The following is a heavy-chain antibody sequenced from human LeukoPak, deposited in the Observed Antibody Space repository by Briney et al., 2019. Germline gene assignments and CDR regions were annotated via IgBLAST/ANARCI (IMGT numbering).Heavy chain of an antibody. CDR3: ARDIRSLMDV. D-gene: IGHD1-14*01. CDR2: VNPSGSK. Sequence: PSETLSLTCTVSGGSISSYSDDWGWIRQPPGKGLEWIGNVNPSGSKNYNPSLKSRVTISVDTSKNQFSLKLSSVTAADTAVYYCARDIRSLMDVWGKGTTVTVSS. V-gene: IGHV4-39*07. J-gene: IGHJ6*03. CDR1: GGSISSYSDD.